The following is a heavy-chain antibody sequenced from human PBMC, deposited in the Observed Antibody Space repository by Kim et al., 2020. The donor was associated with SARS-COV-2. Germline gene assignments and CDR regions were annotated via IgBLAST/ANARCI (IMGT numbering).Heavy chain of an antibody. CDR1: GDSFSSGSHY. D-gene: IGHD3-22*01. J-gene: IGHJ4*02. V-gene: IGHV4-39*01. CDR3: ARHSPLSGYFDH. Sequence: SETLSLTCSVSGDSFSSGSHYWGWIRQPPGKGLEWIGSMYYFGDTHYNPSLKSRVTISVDTSKNQVSLRLNSVTAAATALYYCARHSPLSGYFDHWGQGTPVTVSS. CDR2: MYYFGDT.